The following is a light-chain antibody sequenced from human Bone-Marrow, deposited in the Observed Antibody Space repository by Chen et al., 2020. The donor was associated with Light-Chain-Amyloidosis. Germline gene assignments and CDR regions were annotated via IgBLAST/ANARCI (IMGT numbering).Light chain of an antibody. CDR2: DGI. J-gene: IGLJ3*02. Sequence: SYVLTQPSSVSVPPGQTATIAGGGTTIGSTSVHWYQQTPGQAPLLVVYDGIHRPSGIPERLSGSNSGNTATLTISRVEAGDEADYYCQVWDRSSDRPVFGGGTKLTVL. CDR3: QVWDRSSDRPV. V-gene: IGLV3-21*02. CDR1: TIGSTS.